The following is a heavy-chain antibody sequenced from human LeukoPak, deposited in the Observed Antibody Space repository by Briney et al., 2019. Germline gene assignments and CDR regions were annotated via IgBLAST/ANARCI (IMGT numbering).Heavy chain of an antibody. CDR1: GGSISTTTYY. CDR3: ARGISYPRGFYDS. V-gene: IGHV4-39*07. D-gene: IGHD3-10*01. J-gene: IGHJ4*02. CDR2: FYYGEST. Sequence: PSETLSLTCTVSGGSISTTTYYWGWIRQPPGKGLDWIGTFYYGESTYYNPSLKSRITISGDTSKNQFSLKLSSVTAADTAVYYCARGISYPRGFYDSWGQGTLVTGSS.